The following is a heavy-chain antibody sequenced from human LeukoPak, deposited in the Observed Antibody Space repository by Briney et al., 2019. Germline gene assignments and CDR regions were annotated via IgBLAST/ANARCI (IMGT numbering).Heavy chain of an antibody. Sequence: GESLKISCKASGYSFTTYWIGWVRQMPGKGPEWMGIISPGDSDTKYSPSFQGQVTISADKSITTAYLQWSSLKASDTAIYYCARLGGFLVVPPAWGSDNWFDPWGQGTLVTVSS. CDR2: ISPGDSDT. D-gene: IGHD3-16*01. V-gene: IGHV5-51*01. CDR1: GYSFTTYW. CDR3: ARLGGFLVVPPAWGSDNWFDP. J-gene: IGHJ5*02.